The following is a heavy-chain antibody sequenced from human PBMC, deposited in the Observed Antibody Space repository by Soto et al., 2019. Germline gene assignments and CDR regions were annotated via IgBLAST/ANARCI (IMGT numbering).Heavy chain of an antibody. J-gene: IGHJ5*02. CDR2: MNPNSGNT. CDR3: ARERSGGGGNWFDP. Sequence: QVQLVQSGAEVKKPGASVKVSCKASGYTFTSYDINWVRQATGQGLEWMGWMNPNSGNTAYAQKFQGRVTMTRNTSIRTAYMGLSSLRSEDTAVYSCARERSGGGGNWFDPWGQGTLVTVSS. V-gene: IGHV1-8*01. D-gene: IGHD3-10*01. CDR1: GYTFTSYD.